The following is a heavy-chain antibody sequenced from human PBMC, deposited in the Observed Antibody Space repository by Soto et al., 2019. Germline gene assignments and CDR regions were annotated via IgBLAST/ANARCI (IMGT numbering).Heavy chain of an antibody. CDR2: IYTSGST. Sequence: TLSLTCTVSGGSISSYYWSWIRQPAGKGLEWIGRIYTSGSTNYNPSLKSRVTISVDTSKNQFSLKLSSVTAADTAVYYCAREPSRGDWFDPWGQGTLVTVSS. D-gene: IGHD3-16*01. CDR3: AREPSRGDWFDP. CDR1: GGSISSYY. V-gene: IGHV4-4*07. J-gene: IGHJ5*02.